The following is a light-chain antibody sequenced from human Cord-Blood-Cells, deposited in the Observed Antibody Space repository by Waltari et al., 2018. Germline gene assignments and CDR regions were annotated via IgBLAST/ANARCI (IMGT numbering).Light chain of an antibody. CDR2: DAS. V-gene: IGKV1-33*01. J-gene: IGKJ5*01. Sequence: DIQMTQSPSSLSASVGDRVTITCQASQDISNYLNWYQQKPGKAPKLLIYDASNFETGVPSMFSGSGSGTDFTFTISSLQPEDIATYYCQQYDNLPITFGQGTRLEIK. CDR3: QQYDNLPIT. CDR1: QDISNY.